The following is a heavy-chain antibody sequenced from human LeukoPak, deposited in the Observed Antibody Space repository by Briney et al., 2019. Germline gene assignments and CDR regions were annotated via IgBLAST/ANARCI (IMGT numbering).Heavy chain of an antibody. J-gene: IGHJ4*02. V-gene: IGHV4-34*01. CDR2: INHSGST. Sequence: SETLSLTCAVSGGSFSGYYWSWIRQPPGKGLEWIGEINHSGSTNYNPSLKSRVTISVDTSKNQFSLKLSSVTAADTAVYYCARGLAQNYWGQGTLVTVSS. CDR1: GGSFSGYY. CDR3: ARGLAQNY.